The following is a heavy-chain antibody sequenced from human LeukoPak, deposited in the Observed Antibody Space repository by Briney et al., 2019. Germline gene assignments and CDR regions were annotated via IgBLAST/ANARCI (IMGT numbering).Heavy chain of an antibody. CDR2: IHYSGNT. V-gene: IGHV4-59*08. CDR1: GGSISSDY. CDR3: VRLGKEVTYRAYYFNY. J-gene: IGHJ4*02. Sequence: SETLSLTCTVSGGSISSDYWSWIRQPSGKGLEYVGFIHYSGNTNYNPSLKSRVTISIDTSKNQFSLKLSSVTAVDTAVYYCVRLGKEVTYRAYYFNYWGQGTLVTVSS. D-gene: IGHD5-18*01.